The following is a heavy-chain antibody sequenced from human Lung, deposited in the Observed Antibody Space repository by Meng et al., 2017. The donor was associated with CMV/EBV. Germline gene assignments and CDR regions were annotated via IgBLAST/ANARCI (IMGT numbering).Heavy chain of an antibody. Sequence: QVQLVESGGGVVQPGRSLRLSCAASGLSFSSYAMHWVRQAPGKGLEWVAVISYDGRNKYYADSVKGRFTISRDNSKNTLYLQMNSLRAEDTAVYYCAHGGGDCWGQGTLVTVSS. CDR2: ISYDGRNK. D-gene: IGHD2-15*01. V-gene: IGHV3-30*04. J-gene: IGHJ4*02. CDR3: AHGGGDC. CDR1: GLSFSSYA.